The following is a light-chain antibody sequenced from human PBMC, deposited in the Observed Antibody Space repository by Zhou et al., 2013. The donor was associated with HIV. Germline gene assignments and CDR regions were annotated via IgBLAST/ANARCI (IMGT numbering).Light chain of an antibody. CDR3: QQSYSTPSIT. V-gene: IGKV1-39*01. J-gene: IGKJ5*01. Sequence: DIQMTQSPSSLSASVGDRVTITCRASQSISTYLNWYQQKPGKAPKLLIHDASRLESGVPSRFSGSGSGTDFTLTISSLQPEDFATYYCQQSYSTPSITFGQGTRLEIK. CDR1: QSISTY. CDR2: DAS.